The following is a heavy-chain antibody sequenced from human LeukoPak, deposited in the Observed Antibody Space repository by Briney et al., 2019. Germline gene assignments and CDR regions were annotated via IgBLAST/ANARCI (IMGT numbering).Heavy chain of an antibody. J-gene: IGHJ1*01. CDR3: ARGPGYCSGGNCLEFFHH. V-gene: IGHV1-46*01. D-gene: IGHD2-15*01. CDR2: INPSGGST. CDR1: GYTFTTYY. Sequence: ASVKVSCKASGYTFTTYYMHWVRQAPGQGLEWMGTINPSGGSTSYAQKFQGRVTMTRDTSMTTVCMELSSLRSEDTAVYYCARGPGYCSGGNCLEFFHHWGQGTLVTVSS.